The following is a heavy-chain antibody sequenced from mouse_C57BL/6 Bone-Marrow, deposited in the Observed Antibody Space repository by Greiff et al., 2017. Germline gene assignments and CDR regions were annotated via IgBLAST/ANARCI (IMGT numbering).Heavy chain of an antibody. D-gene: IGHD2-3*01. CDR2: ISSGGSYT. Sequence: EVQLQESGGDLVQPGGSLKLSCAASGFTFSSYGMSWVRQTPDKRLEWVATISSGGSYTYYPDNVKGRFTISRDNAKNNLYLQMSHLKSEDTAMYYCARAPDGYYDAMDYWGQGTSVTVSP. J-gene: IGHJ4*01. CDR1: GFTFSSYG. CDR3: ARAPDGYYDAMDY. V-gene: IGHV5-6*01.